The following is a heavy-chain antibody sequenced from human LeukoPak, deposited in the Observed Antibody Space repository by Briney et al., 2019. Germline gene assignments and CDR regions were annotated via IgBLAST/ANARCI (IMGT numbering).Heavy chain of an antibody. D-gene: IGHD6-25*01. J-gene: IGHJ4*02. CDR2: ITTKANSYAT. CDR3: TTYKSGHY. CDR1: GFTFSACD. V-gene: IGHV3-73*01. Sequence: GGSLRLSCAASGFTFSACDIHWVRQASGKGLEWVGRITTKANSYATAYAASLKGRFTISRDDSKNTAYLQMNSLRTEDTALYYCTTYKSGHYWGQGTLVTVSS.